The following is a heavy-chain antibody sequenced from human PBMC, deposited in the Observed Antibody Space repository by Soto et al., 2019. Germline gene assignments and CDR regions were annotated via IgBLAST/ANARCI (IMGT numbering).Heavy chain of an antibody. CDR2: INPSGGST. CDR3: ARANRRRFGKGTIYYYYSYMDV. J-gene: IGHJ6*03. CDR1: GYTFTSYY. V-gene: IGHV1-46*03. Sequence: ASVKVSCKASGYTFTSYYMHWVRQAPGQGLEWMGIINPSGGSTSYAQKFQGRVTMTRDMSTSTVYMELSSLRSEDTAVYYCARANRRRFGKGTIYYYYSYMDVWGKGTTVTVSS. D-gene: IGHD3-10*01.